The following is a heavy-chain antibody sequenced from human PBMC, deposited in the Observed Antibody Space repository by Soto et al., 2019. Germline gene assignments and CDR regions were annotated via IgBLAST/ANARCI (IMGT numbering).Heavy chain of an antibody. Sequence: QVQLVESGGGLVRPGGSLRLSCTASGFTFTDYYMSWIRQTPEKGLEWLAHISTTGAYIKYADSVQGRHTITRDNAKNSLYLQLNSLRAEDTAIYYCARDQKPSRLTTPIDLWGQGTLVTVSS. CDR1: GFTFTDYY. J-gene: IGHJ5*02. V-gene: IGHV3-11*06. D-gene: IGHD4-4*01. CDR2: ISTTGAYI. CDR3: ARDQKPSRLTTPIDL.